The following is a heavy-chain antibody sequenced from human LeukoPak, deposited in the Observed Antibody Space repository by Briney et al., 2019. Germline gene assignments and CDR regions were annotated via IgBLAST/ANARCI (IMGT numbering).Heavy chain of an antibody. CDR1: GYALTELS. V-gene: IGHV1-24*01. CDR2: FDPEDGET. J-gene: IGHJ5*02. Sequence: ASVKVSCKVSGYALTELSMHWVRQAPGKGLEWMGGFDPEDGETIYAQKFQGRVTMTEDTSTDTANMELSNLRSEDTAVYYCARAVVPATGNWFDPWGQGTLVTVSS. CDR3: ARAVVPATGNWFDP. D-gene: IGHD2-15*01.